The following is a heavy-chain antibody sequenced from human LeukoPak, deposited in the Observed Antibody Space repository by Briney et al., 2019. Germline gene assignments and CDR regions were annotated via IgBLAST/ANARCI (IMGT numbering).Heavy chain of an antibody. V-gene: IGHV4-30-4*08. Sequence: SETLSLTXTVSGGSISSGDYYSSWIRQPPGKGLKWIGYIYYSGSTYYNPSLKSRVTISVDTSKNQFSLKLSSVTAADTAVYYCARESLDCSSTSCYTLFDYWGQGTLVTVSS. CDR1: GGSISSGDYY. CDR2: IYYSGST. CDR3: ARESLDCSSTSCYTLFDY. J-gene: IGHJ4*02. D-gene: IGHD2-2*02.